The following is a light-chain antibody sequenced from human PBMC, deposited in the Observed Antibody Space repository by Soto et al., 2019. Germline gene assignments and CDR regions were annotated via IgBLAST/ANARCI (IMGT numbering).Light chain of an antibody. CDR2: DAS. Sequence: DIQMTQSPSTLSASVGDRVTITCRASQSISSWLAWYQQKPGKAPKLLIYDASSLESGGPSRFSGSGSGTEFTLTVSCLQPDDFAPYYCQQYNSYSPLTFGGGTKVEIK. V-gene: IGKV1-5*01. J-gene: IGKJ4*01. CDR1: QSISSW. CDR3: QQYNSYSPLT.